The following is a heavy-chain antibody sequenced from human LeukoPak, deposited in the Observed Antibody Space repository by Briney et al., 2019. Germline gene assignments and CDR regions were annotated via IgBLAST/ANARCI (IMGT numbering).Heavy chain of an antibody. Sequence: PSGTLSLACTVSGGSISSYYWSWIRQPPGKGLKWIGYIYYSGSTNYNPSLKSRVTISVDTSKNQFSLKLSSVTAADTAVYYCAKGYCSSTSCYNWFDPWGQGTLVTVSS. CDR1: GGSISSYY. J-gene: IGHJ5*02. CDR2: IYYSGST. V-gene: IGHV4-59*01. CDR3: AKGYCSSTSCYNWFDP. D-gene: IGHD2-2*01.